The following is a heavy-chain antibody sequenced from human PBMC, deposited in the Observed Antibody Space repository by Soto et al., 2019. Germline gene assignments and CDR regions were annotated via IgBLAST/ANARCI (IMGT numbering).Heavy chain of an antibody. V-gene: IGHV3-23*01. J-gene: IGHJ2*01. CDR3: AKVVTSDFWSGYYKAWWYFDL. Sequence: EVQLLESGGGLVQPGGSLRLSCAASGFTFSSYAMSWVRQAPGKGLEWVSAISGSGGSTYYADSVKGRFTISRDNSKNTLYLQMNSLRAEDTAVYYCAKVVTSDFWSGYYKAWWYFDLWGRGTLVTVSS. D-gene: IGHD3-3*01. CDR2: ISGSGGST. CDR1: GFTFSSYA.